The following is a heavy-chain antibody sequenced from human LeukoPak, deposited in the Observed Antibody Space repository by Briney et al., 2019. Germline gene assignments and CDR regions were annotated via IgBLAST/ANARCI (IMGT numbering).Heavy chain of an antibody. Sequence: GGSLRLSCAASGFTFSSHGMNWVRQAPGKGLEWVSAISGSGGSTYYADSVKGRFTISRDNSKNTLYLQMNSLRAEDTAVYYCAKERSIAAAGMYYFDYWGQGTLVTVSS. CDR1: GFTFSSHG. J-gene: IGHJ4*02. V-gene: IGHV3-23*01. CDR2: ISGSGGST. D-gene: IGHD6-13*01. CDR3: AKERSIAAAGMYYFDY.